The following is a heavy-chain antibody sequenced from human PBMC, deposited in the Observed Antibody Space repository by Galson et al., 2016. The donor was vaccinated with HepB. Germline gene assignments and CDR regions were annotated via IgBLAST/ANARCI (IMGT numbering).Heavy chain of an antibody. CDR1: GFTFSTYN. CDR2: IDSSSTIT. Sequence: SLRLSCAASGFTFSTYNMNWVRQAPGKGLEWVSYIDSSSTITYYAASVKGRFTISRDTARNSLYLQMNSLRGEDTAVYYCARGDVYDILTGPFDYWGQGTLVTVSS. CDR3: ARGDVYDILTGPFDY. J-gene: IGHJ4*02. D-gene: IGHD3-9*01. V-gene: IGHV3-48*01.